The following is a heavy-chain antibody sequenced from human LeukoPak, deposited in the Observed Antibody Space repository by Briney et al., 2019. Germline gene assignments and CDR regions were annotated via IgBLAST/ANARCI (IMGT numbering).Heavy chain of an antibody. D-gene: IGHD6-19*01. V-gene: IGHV4-59*01. Sequence: PSETLSLTCTVSGGSINSYYWSWIRQPPGKGLELIGYIYYSGSTKYNPSLKSRVTISVDTSKNQFSLKLSSVTAADTAVYYCARHSSDWFYFDYWGQGTLVTVFS. J-gene: IGHJ4*02. CDR1: GGSINSYY. CDR2: IYYSGST. CDR3: ARHSSDWFYFDY.